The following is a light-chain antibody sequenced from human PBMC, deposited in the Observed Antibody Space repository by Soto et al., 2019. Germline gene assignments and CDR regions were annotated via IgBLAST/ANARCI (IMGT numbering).Light chain of an antibody. Sequence: IQLTQSPSSLSASVGDRVTITFWASQGISSYLAWYQQKPGKAPKLLIYAASTLQSGVPSRFSGSGSGTDFTLTIGSLQPDDFATYYCQQSYSTPITFGQGTHWRL. J-gene: IGKJ5*01. CDR3: QQSYSTPIT. CDR1: QGISSY. V-gene: IGKV1-39*01. CDR2: AAS.